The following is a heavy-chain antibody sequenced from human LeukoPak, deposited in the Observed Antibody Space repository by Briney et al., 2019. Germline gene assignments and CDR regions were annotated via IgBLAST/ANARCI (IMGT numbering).Heavy chain of an antibody. CDR1: GGSISSGGYY. CDR3: ARESLYDFSNMDV. D-gene: IGHD3-3*01. Sequence: SQTLSLTCTVSGGSISSGGYYWSWIRQPPGKGPEWIGYIYHSGSTYYNPSLKSRVTISVDRSKNQFSLKLSSVTAADTAVYYCARESLYDFSNMDVWGKGTTVTVSS. V-gene: IGHV4-30-2*01. J-gene: IGHJ6*03. CDR2: IYHSGST.